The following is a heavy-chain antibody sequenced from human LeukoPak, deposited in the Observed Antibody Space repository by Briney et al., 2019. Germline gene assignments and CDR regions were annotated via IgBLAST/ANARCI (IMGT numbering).Heavy chain of an antibody. CDR1: GGSISSARYF. Sequence: SETLSLTCTVSGGSISSARYFWSWIRQPPGQGLEWIGYIYYSGNTYYSPSLKSRVTMSVDTSKNQFSLKVSSVTAADTAVYYCATSYTSGPSFDYWGQGILVTVSS. V-gene: IGHV4-30-4*01. D-gene: IGHD6-19*01. CDR2: IYYSGNT. CDR3: ATSYTSGPSFDY. J-gene: IGHJ4*02.